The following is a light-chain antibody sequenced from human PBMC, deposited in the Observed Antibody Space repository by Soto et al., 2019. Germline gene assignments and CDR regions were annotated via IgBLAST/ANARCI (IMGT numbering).Light chain of an antibody. CDR2: DVS. V-gene: IGKV1-5*01. CDR1: QSISDS. Sequence: DIQITQSPSTLSASVGDRVTITCRASQSISDSLAWYQQKPGKAPDLLISDVSSSERGVASRFSGSGSGTEFTLTIISMQPDDFATYYCQLYPGYSRTLGQGTNVDI. CDR3: QLYPGYSRT. J-gene: IGKJ1*01.